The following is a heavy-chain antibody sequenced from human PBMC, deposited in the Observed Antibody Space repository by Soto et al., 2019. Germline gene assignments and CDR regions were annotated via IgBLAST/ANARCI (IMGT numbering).Heavy chain of an antibody. CDR3: VQVPDDY. V-gene: IGHV3-23*01. J-gene: IGHJ4*02. CDR2: ISGSGDKT. CDR1: GFTFSTYA. Sequence: GGSLRLSCAASGFTFSTYAMSWVRQAPGKGLEWVAAISGSGDKTYYIESVKGRFSISRDNFKNTVYLQVNSLRPEDTAIYFCVQVPDDYWGQGTLVTSPQ.